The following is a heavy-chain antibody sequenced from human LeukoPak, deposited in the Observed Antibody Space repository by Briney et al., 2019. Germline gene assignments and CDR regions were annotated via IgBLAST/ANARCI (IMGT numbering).Heavy chain of an antibody. Sequence: GASVKVSCKASGYTFSDCPMHWVRQAPGQRLEWMGWINTGNGDTKYSQQFQGRVTITRDSSATTAYMELSSLRSEDTSVYFCARNMDDSGTPGYWGQGTLVTVSS. CDR3: ARNMDDSGTPGY. V-gene: IGHV1-3*04. J-gene: IGHJ4*02. CDR2: INTGNGDT. D-gene: IGHD3-10*01. CDR1: GYTFSDCP.